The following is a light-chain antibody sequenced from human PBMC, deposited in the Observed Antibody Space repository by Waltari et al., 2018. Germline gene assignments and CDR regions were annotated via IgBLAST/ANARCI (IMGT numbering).Light chain of an antibody. CDR1: QSVDNS. Sequence: EVLMTQSPDTLSLSPGETATLPCRASQSVDNSLAWYQQKIGQAPSLLIYGASNRAADIPDRFSACGYGTEFTLTISSLQSEDFAVYYCQQYESWPRTFGQGTKLEI. V-gene: IGKV3D-15*01. J-gene: IGKJ2*01. CDR2: GAS. CDR3: QQYESWPRT.